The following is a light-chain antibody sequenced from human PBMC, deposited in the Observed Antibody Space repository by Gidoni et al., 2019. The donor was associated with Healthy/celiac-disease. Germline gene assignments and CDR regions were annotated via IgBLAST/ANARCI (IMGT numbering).Light chain of an antibody. CDR2: WAS. V-gene: IGKV4-1*01. J-gene: IGKJ4*01. Sequence: IVMTQSPDSLAVSLGEWATINCKSSQSFLYSSNNKNYLDWYQQKPGQPPKLLIYWASTRESGVPDRFSGSGSGTDFTLTISSLQAEDVAVYYCQQYYSTPLTFXGXTKVEIK. CDR1: QSFLYSSNNKNY. CDR3: QQYYSTPLT.